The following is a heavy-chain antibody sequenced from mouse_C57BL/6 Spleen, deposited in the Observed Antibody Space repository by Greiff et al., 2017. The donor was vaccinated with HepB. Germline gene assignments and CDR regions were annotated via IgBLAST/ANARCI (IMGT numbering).Heavy chain of an antibody. Sequence: QVQLQQSGPELVKPGASVKISCKASGYAFSSSWMNWVKQRPGKGLEWIGRIYPGDGDTNYNGKFKGKATLTADKSSSTAYMQLSSLTSEDSAVYFCARRFTTVVGYAMDYWGQGTSVTVSS. CDR2: IYPGDGDT. CDR3: ARRFTTVVGYAMDY. J-gene: IGHJ4*01. V-gene: IGHV1-82*01. CDR1: GYAFSSSW. D-gene: IGHD1-1*01.